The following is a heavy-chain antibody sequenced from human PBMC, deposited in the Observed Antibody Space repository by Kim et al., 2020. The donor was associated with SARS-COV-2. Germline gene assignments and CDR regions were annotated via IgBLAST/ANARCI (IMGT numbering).Heavy chain of an antibody. CDR3: AIGMGIQLLDY. CDR1: GFTFTGFG. Sequence: GGSLRLSCAAPGFTFTGFGIHWVRQTPGKGLEWVAVISYDGSKQYYADSVKGRFTISRDNNENTLFLQMNSLRAEDSAVYYCAIGMGIQLLDYWGQGSLVTVSS. CDR2: ISYDGSKQ. D-gene: IGHD5-18*01. V-gene: IGHV3-30*03. J-gene: IGHJ4*02.